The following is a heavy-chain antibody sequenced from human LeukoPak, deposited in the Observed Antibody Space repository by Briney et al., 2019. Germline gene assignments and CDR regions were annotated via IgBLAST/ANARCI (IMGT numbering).Heavy chain of an antibody. CDR3: AKDSLGYCSSTSCYSYNWFDS. J-gene: IGHJ5*01. CDR1: GFTFSTYG. D-gene: IGHD2-2*01. CDR2: IWYDGSNK. V-gene: IGHV3-33*06. Sequence: PGGSLRLSCVASGFTFSTYGMHWVRQAPGKGLEWVAVIWYDGSNKYYADSVKGRFTIFRDNSKNTLYLQMNSLRAEDTAVYYCAKDSLGYCSSTSCYSYNWFDSWGQGILVTVSS.